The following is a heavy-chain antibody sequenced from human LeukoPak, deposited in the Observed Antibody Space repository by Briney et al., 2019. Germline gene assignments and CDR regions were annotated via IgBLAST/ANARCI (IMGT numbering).Heavy chain of an antibody. J-gene: IGHJ6*03. D-gene: IGHD2-15*01. V-gene: IGHV4-59*01. Sequence: SETLSLTCTVSGGSISSYYWSWIRQPPGKGLEWIGYSYYSGSTNYNPSLKSRVTISVDTSKNQFSLKLSSVTAADTAVYYCARGPGYCSGGSCYSHYYYYYMDVWGKGTTVTVSS. CDR2: SYYSGST. CDR1: GGSISSYY. CDR3: ARGPGYCSGGSCYSHYYYYYMDV.